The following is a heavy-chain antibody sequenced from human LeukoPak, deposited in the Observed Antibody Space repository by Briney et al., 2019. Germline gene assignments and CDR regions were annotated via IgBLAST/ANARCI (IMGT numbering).Heavy chain of an antibody. CDR3: ARVPYDNSYFDY. CDR1: GFTFSSCW. D-gene: IGHD3-22*01. J-gene: IGHJ4*02. CDR2: IKRDGSDK. Sequence: GGSLRLSCAASGFTFSSCWMSWVRQAPGKGLEWVANIKRDGSDKYYVDSVKGRFTISRDNAKNSLYLQMSGLGAEDTAVYYCARVPYDNSYFDYWGQGTLVTVSS. V-gene: IGHV3-7*04.